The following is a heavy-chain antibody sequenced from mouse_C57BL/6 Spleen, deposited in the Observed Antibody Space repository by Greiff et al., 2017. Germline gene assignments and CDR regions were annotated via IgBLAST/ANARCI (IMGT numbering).Heavy chain of an antibody. D-gene: IGHD3-2*02. Sequence: VQLQQPGAELVKPGASVKMSCKASGYTFTSYWITWVKQRPGQGLEWIGDIYPGSGSTNYNEKFKSKATLTVDTSSSTAYMQLSSLTSEDSAVYYCARRSSSGPYFDYWGQGTTLTVSS. CDR3: ARRSSSGPYFDY. V-gene: IGHV1-55*01. J-gene: IGHJ2*01. CDR2: IYPGSGST. CDR1: GYTFTSYW.